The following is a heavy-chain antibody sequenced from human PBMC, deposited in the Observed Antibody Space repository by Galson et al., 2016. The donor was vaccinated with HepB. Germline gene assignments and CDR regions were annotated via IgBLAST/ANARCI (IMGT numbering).Heavy chain of an antibody. Sequence: SVKVSCKVSGYTLTELSMHWVRQAPGKGLEWMGGFDPASGGTIYAQKFQGRVTMTEDTSTDTAYMELSSLRSEDTAVYYCATDRRSLKIKWFDPRGQGTLVTVSA. CDR2: FDPASGGT. CDR1: GYTLTELS. D-gene: IGHD5-24*01. J-gene: IGHJ5*02. V-gene: IGHV1-24*01. CDR3: ATDRRSLKIKWFDP.